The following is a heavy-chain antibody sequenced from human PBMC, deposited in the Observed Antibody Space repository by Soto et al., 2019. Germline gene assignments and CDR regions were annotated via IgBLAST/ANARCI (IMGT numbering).Heavy chain of an antibody. CDR3: ASAVANYYYYGMEV. J-gene: IGHJ6*02. D-gene: IGHD2-15*01. CDR2: IYYSGST. Sequence: QVQLQDSGPGLVTPSQTLSLTCTVSGGSISSGGYYWSWIRQHPGKVLEWIGYIYYSGSTYYNPALKRRVTRSVDTSKNQFSLKLSSVTAADTAVYYCASAVANYYYYGMEVWGQVPTVTVAS. V-gene: IGHV4-31*03. CDR1: GGSISSGGYY.